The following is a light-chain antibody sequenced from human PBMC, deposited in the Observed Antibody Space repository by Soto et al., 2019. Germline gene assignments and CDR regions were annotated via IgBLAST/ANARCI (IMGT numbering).Light chain of an antibody. J-gene: IGKJ2*01. CDR3: QYHGSSPHT. CDR1: QSVSSSY. V-gene: IGKV3-20*01. Sequence: EIVLTQSPGTLSLSPGERATLSCRASQSVSSSYLAWYQQKPGQPPRLLIYGASSRATGIPDRFGGSGSGTDFTLTIRRLEPEDFAVYYCQYHGSSPHTFGQGTKLEIK. CDR2: GAS.